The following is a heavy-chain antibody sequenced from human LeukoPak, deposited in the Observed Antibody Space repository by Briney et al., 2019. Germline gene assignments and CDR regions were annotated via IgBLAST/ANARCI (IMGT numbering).Heavy chain of an antibody. CDR2: INPSGSST. CDR3: ARDATIYCTNGVCYPSEPH. J-gene: IGHJ4*02. D-gene: IGHD2-8*01. CDR1: GYSFTSHY. V-gene: IGHV1-46*01. Sequence: ASVKVSCKASGYSFTSHYMHWVRQAPGQGLEWMGLINPSGSSTLYAQKFQGRVTMTRGMSTTTDYMELSSLRSEDTAVYYCARDATIYCTNGVCYPSEPHWGQGTLVTVSS.